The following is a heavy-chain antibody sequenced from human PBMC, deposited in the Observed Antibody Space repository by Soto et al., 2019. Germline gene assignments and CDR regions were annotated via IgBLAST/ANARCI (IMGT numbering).Heavy chain of an antibody. J-gene: IGHJ6*03. V-gene: IGHV4-34*01. CDR3: ARESGRNYYYYYMDV. Sequence: SETLSLTCAVYGGSLSGYYWSWIRQPPGNGLEWIGEINHSGSTNYNPSLKSRVTISVDTSKNQFSLKLSSVTAADTAVYYCARESGRNYYYYYMDVWGKGTTVT. CDR1: GGSLSGYY. D-gene: IGHD5-12*01. CDR2: INHSGST.